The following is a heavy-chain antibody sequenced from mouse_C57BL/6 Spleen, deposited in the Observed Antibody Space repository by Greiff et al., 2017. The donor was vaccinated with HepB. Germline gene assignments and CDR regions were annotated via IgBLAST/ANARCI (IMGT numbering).Heavy chain of an antibody. CDR3: AKDSGSSYIDY. J-gene: IGHJ2*01. Sequence: EVKLVESGGGLVKPGGSLKLSCAASGFTFSDYGMHWVRQAPEKGLEWVAYISSGSSTIYYADTVKVRFTISRDNANNTLFLQMPSLRSEDTARYYCAKDSGSSYIDYWDQGTTLTVSS. D-gene: IGHD1-1*01. CDR1: GFTFSDYG. V-gene: IGHV5-17*01. CDR2: ISSGSSTI.